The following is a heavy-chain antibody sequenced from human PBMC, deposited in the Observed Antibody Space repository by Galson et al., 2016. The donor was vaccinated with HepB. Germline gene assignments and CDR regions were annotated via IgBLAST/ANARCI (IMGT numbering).Heavy chain of an antibody. J-gene: IGHJ4*02. Sequence: SCKASGGTFVQFAFSWVRQAPGQGLEWMGGINPIFGTAKYAQKFQGRVTITADKSTSTAYMELSSLRSEDTAVYYCARGGDRYGGFRHWGKGTLVTVSS. V-gene: IGHV1-69*06. CDR1: GGTFVQFA. CDR2: INPIFGTA. CDR3: ARGGDRYGGFRH. D-gene: IGHD4-23*01.